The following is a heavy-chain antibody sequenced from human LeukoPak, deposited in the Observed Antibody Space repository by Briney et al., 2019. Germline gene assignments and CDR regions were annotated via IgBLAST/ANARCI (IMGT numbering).Heavy chain of an antibody. CDR1: GFTFSSYG. CDR3: AKERDYAEDMDV. CDR2: IWFDGTYE. J-gene: IGHJ6*03. D-gene: IGHD4-17*01. Sequence: GGSLRLSCAASGFTFSSYGMQWVRQAPGKGLEWVALIWFDGTYEYYADSVKGRFTISRDNSNKTLYLQMNSLRAEDTAVYYCAKERDYAEDMDVWGKGTTVTVSS. V-gene: IGHV3-33*06.